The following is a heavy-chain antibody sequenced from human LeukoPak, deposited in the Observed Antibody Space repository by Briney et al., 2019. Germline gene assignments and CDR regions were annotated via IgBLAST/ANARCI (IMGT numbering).Heavy chain of an antibody. CDR2: IYYNGNT. D-gene: IGHD3-22*01. J-gene: IGHJ3*02. CDR1: GASISSSY. V-gene: IGHV4-59*01. Sequence: SGTLSLTCTVSGASISSSYWSWVRQPPGKSLEWIGFIYYNGNTNSNPSLKSRVTISVDTSKNQFSLKLTSVTAADTAVYYCVRGNYDNRGNSNAFDIWGQGAMVTVSS. CDR3: VRGNYDNRGNSNAFDI.